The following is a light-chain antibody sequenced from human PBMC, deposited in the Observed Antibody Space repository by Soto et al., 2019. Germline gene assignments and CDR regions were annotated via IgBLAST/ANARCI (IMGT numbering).Light chain of an antibody. Sequence: DIRMTQSPSSLSAAVGDRITITSPANQDISNYLNWYQQKPGKAPKLLIYDASNLETGVPSRFSGSGCGTDFTFTISTLQPEDIATYYCQQYDNLPLTFGGGTKVDIK. CDR2: DAS. V-gene: IGKV1-33*01. CDR3: QQYDNLPLT. CDR1: QDISNY. J-gene: IGKJ4*01.